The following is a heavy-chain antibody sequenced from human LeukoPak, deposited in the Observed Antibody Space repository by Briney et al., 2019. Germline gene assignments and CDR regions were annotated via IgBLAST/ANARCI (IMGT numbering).Heavy chain of an antibody. CDR2: ISGDGGST. V-gene: IGHV3-43*02. J-gene: IGHJ4*02. D-gene: IGHD3-22*01. Sequence: PGGSLRLSCAASGFTFDDYAMHWVRQAPGKGLEWVSLISGDGGSTYYADSVKGRFTISRDNSENSLYLQMNSLRTEDTALYYCAKDDRYDSSGYNDYWGQGTLVTVSS. CDR3: AKDDRYDSSGYNDY. CDR1: GFTFDDYA.